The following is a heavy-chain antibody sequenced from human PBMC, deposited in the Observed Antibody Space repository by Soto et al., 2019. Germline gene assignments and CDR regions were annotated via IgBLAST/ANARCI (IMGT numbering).Heavy chain of an antibody. J-gene: IGHJ3*02. CDR1: GYSFTSYW. CDR3: ASKYCSSTSCYDHDAFDI. V-gene: IGHV5-51*01. D-gene: IGHD2-2*01. Sequence: PGESLKISCKGSGYSFTSYWIGWVRQMPGKGLEWMGIIYPGDSDTRYSPSFQGQVTISADKSISTAYLQWSSLKASDTAMYYCASKYCSSTSCYDHDAFDIWGQGTMGTVSS. CDR2: IYPGDSDT.